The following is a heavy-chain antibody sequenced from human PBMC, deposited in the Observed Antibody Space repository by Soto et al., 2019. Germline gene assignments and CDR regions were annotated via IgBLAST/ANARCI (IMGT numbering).Heavy chain of an antibody. V-gene: IGHV3-33*01. D-gene: IGHD2-2*01. CDR1: GFTFSNYG. CDR2: IWYDGSNK. Sequence: LRLSCAASGFTFSNYGMHWVRQAPGKGLEWVAVIWYDGSNKYSADSAKGRFSISRDNSRNTLYLQMNSLRAEDTALYYCARAWGYCSSNSCPPPDYWGQGTLVTVSS. J-gene: IGHJ4*02. CDR3: ARAWGYCSSNSCPPPDY.